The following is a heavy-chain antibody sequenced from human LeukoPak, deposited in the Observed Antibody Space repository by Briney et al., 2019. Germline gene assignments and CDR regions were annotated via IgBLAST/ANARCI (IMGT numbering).Heavy chain of an antibody. D-gene: IGHD4-17*01. CDR3: ARDHPGADYGDYYYYYGMDV. J-gene: IGHJ6*02. Sequence: PGGSLRLSCAASGFTFSSYSMNWVRQAPGKGLEWVSSISSSSSYIYYADSVKGRFTISRDNAKDSLYLQMNSLRAEDTAVYYCARDHPGADYGDYYYYYGMDVWGQGTTVTVSS. CDR2: ISSSSSYI. V-gene: IGHV3-21*01. CDR1: GFTFSSYS.